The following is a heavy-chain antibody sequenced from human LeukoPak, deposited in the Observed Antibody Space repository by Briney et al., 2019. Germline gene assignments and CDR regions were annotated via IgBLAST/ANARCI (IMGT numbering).Heavy chain of an antibody. J-gene: IGHJ4*02. Sequence: SVKVSCKASGGTFSSYAISWVRQAPGQGLEWMGRIIPILGIANYAQKFQGRLTITADESTTTTYMELSSLRSEDTAIYYCARNSRVVSTSGLNYWGQGTLVTVSS. CDR1: GGTFSSYA. CDR2: IIPILGIA. V-gene: IGHV1-69*04. CDR3: ARNSRVVSTSGLNY. D-gene: IGHD4-23*01.